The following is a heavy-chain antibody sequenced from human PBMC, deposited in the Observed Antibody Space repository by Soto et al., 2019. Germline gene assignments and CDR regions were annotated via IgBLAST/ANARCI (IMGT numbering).Heavy chain of an antibody. CDR2: IKEDGSEK. D-gene: IGHD3-22*01. Sequence: GGSLRLSCAASGFTFSTYWMSWVRQAPGKGLEWVANIKEDGSEKYYVDSVEGRFTISRDNAKNSLYLQMTSLRAEDTALYYCARGWGYFDSSGFPYLYAMDVWGQGTTVTSP. CDR3: ARGWGYFDSSGFPYLYAMDV. CDR1: GFTFSTYW. J-gene: IGHJ6*02. V-gene: IGHV3-7*01.